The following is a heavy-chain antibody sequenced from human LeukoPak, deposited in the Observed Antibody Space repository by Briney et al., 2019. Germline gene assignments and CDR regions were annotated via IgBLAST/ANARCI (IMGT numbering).Heavy chain of an antibody. D-gene: IGHD3-10*01. CDR1: GFTFSSYA. V-gene: IGHV3-23*01. J-gene: IGHJ5*02. CDR3: AKDLGDNYGSGSGGNWFDP. Sequence: PGGSLRLSCAASGFTFSSYAMSWVRQAPGKGLECISGFSGSGGSTYYADSVKGRFTISRDNSKNTLYLQMNSLRAEDTAVYYCAKDLGDNYGSGSGGNWFDPWGQGTLVTVSS. CDR2: FSGSGGST.